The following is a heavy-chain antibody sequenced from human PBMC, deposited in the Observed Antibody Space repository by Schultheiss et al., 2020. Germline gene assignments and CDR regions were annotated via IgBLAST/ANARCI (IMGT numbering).Heavy chain of an antibody. D-gene: IGHD3-3*01. CDR1: GGSFSGYY. Sequence: SETLSLTCAVYGGSFSGYYWSWIRQPPGKGLEWIGEINHSGFTNYSPSLKSRVTISVDTSKNQFSLKLSSVTAADTAVYYCARCVRTRYYYYYGMDVWGQGTTVTVSS. CDR2: INHSGFT. V-gene: IGHV4-34*01. CDR3: ARCVRTRYYYYYGMDV. J-gene: IGHJ6*02.